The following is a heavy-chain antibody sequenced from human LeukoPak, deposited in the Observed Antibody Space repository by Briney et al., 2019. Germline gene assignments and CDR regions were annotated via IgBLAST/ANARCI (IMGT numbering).Heavy chain of an antibody. CDR3: ASTILGAIDAFHI. CDR1: GYAVSSDYY. J-gene: IGHJ3*02. D-gene: IGHD1-26*01. V-gene: IGHV4-38-2*01. CDR2: IYLSGDT. Sequence: PSETLSLTCAVSGYAVSSDYYGGWIRQPPGKGLVLLGYIYLSGDTYYSRSLNSGAIILVDTSKNQFSLKLSSVTAADTAVYYCASTILGAIDAFHIWGQGTMVTVSS.